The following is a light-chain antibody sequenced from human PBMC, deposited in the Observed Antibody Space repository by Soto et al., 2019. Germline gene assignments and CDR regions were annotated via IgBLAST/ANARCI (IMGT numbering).Light chain of an antibody. CDR1: TSDVGSYDL. J-gene: IGLJ1*01. CDR3: CSYAGGRSPYV. Sequence: QSALTQPASVSGSPGQSITISCTGTTSDVGSYDLVSWYQHHPGKAPKIMIYEVSKRPSGDSNRFSGSKSGNTASLTISGLQAEDEADYYCCSYAGGRSPYVFGTGTKVTVL. V-gene: IGLV2-23*02. CDR2: EVS.